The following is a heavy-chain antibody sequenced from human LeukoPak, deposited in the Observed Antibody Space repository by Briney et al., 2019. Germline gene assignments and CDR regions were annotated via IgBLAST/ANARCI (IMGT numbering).Heavy chain of an antibody. CDR2: IKQDGSEK. V-gene: IGHV3-7*04. Sequence: GGSLRLSCAASGFTFSSYWMSWVRQAPGKGLEGVANIKQDGSEKYYVDSVKGRFTISRDNAKNSLYLQMNSLRAEDTAVYYCARETTVGAIDYWGQGTLVTVSS. CDR1: GFTFSSYW. D-gene: IGHD1-26*01. J-gene: IGHJ4*02. CDR3: ARETTVGAIDY.